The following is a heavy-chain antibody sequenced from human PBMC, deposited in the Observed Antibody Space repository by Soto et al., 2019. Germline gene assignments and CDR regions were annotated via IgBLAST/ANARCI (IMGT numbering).Heavy chain of an antibody. J-gene: IGHJ4*02. Sequence: GGSLRLSCAASGFNVGAFAVNWVRQAPGKGLEWVSGISVSDAFIYYADSVRGRFSISRDASENILYLQMNSLRVDDTALYYCTRETVAGITGLDYWGPGTLVAVSS. CDR3: TRETVAGITGLDY. V-gene: IGHV3-23*01. CDR1: GFNVGAFA. CDR2: ISVSDAFI. D-gene: IGHD1-20*01.